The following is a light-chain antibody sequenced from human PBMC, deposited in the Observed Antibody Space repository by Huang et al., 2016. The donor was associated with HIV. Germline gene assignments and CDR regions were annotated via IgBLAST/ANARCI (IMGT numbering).Light chain of an antibody. J-gene: IGKJ1*01. CDR3: QQYDSSPWT. CDR2: GAS. CDR1: QSVSSSY. V-gene: IGKV3-20*01. Sequence: EIVLTQSPGTLSLSPGERATLSCRASQSVSSSYLAWYQQKPGQAPRLLFSGASSRATGIPDRFSGSGAWKDFTLTSSRLEPEDVAVYYCQQYDSSPWTFGQGTKVEIK.